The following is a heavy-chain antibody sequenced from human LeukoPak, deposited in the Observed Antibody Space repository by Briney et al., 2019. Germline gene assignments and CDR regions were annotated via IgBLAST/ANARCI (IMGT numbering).Heavy chain of an antibody. CDR1: GGSFSGYY. D-gene: IGHD3-3*02. CDR2: INHSGST. V-gene: IGHV4-34*01. Sequence: SETLSLTCAVYGGSFSGYYWSWIREPPGKGLEWIGEINHSGSTNYNPSLKSRVTISVDTSKNQFSLKLSSVTAADTAVYYCARGPPHYYWGQGTLVTVSS. CDR3: ARGPPHYY. J-gene: IGHJ4*02.